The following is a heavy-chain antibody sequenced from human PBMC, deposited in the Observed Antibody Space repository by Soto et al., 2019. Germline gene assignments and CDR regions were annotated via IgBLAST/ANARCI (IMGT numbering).Heavy chain of an antibody. CDR3: ARHNYCSGGSCQRDYYYYMDV. CDR2: IYYSGST. V-gene: IGHV4-39*01. Sequence: SETLSLTCTVSGGSISSSRYYWGWIRQPPGKGLEWIGSIYYSGSTYYNPSLKSRVTISVDTSKNQFSLKLSSVTAADTAVYYCARHNYCSGGSCQRDYYYYMDVWGKGTTVTVSS. D-gene: IGHD2-15*01. J-gene: IGHJ6*03. CDR1: GGSISSSRYY.